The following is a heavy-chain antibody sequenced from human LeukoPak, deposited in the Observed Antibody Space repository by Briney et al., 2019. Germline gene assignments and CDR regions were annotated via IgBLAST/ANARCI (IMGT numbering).Heavy chain of an antibody. J-gene: IGHJ6*02. CDR1: RFTFSAYG. CDR3: AKSFLTSSWYNYYYNGMDV. Sequence: GGSLRLSCAASRFTFSAYGTHWVRQAPGKGLEWVAVISNDGSNKNYVDSVKGRFTISRDNSKNTVYLQMTSLRAEDTAVYYCAKSFLTSSWYNYYYNGMDVWGQGTTVTVSS. D-gene: IGHD6-19*01. V-gene: IGHV3-30*18. CDR2: ISNDGSNK.